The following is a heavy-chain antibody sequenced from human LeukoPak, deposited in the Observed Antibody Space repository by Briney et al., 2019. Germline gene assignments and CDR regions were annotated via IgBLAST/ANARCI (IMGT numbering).Heavy chain of an antibody. CDR3: ARHKWSVGSDY. V-gene: IGHV4-59*08. D-gene: IGHD2-15*01. CDR2: IYYSGST. CDR1: GGSLYTYY. Sequence: SETLSLTCTVSGGSLYTYYWRWLRQPPGKGLEWIGHIYYSGSTYYNPSLKSRVTISVDTSKNQFSRKLSSVTAAVTAVYYCARHKWSVGSDYWGQGTLVTVSS. J-gene: IGHJ4*02.